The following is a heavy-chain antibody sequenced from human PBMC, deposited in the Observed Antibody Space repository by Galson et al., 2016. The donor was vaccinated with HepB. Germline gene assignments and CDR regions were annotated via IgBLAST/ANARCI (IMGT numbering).Heavy chain of an antibody. D-gene: IGHD2-15*01. CDR1: GGSFSDYA. Sequence: SVKVSCKVSGGSFSDYAFAWVRQAPGQGLEWMGRVIPMVGMAKYAQKVQGRVTLTADTSTKTAYREFNSLTSEDTAIYYCARGDCSGSNCYWAYWGQGTLVTVSS. V-gene: IGHV1-69*04. CDR3: ARGDCSGSNCYWAY. J-gene: IGHJ4*02. CDR2: VIPMVGMA.